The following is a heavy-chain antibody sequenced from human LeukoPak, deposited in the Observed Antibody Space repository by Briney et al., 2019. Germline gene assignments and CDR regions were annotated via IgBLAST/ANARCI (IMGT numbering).Heavy chain of an antibody. CDR1: GGTFSSYA. J-gene: IGHJ4*02. V-gene: IGHV1-69*04. D-gene: IGHD4-17*01. Sequence: SVKVSCKASGGTFSSYAISWVRQAPGQGLEWMGRTIPLLDIINAAQKFQDRVTLSADKSTDTAYLELGSLRSEDTAIYYCARDPGRFGDYTRPSALDSWGQGTLVTVSS. CDR2: TIPLLDII. CDR3: ARDPGRFGDYTRPSALDS.